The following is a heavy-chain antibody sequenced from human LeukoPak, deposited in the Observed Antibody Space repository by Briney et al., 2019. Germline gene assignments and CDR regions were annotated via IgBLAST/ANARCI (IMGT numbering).Heavy chain of an antibody. CDR2: IYYSGST. CDR1: GGSISSYY. V-gene: IGHV4-59*01. J-gene: IGHJ6*02. CDR3: ARDGVTAVAYGGYYYYGMDV. Sequence: SETLSLTCTVSGGSISSYYWSWIRQPPGKGLEWIGYIYYSGSTNYNPSLKSRVTISVDTSKNQFSLKLSSVTAADTAVYYCARDGVTAVAYGGYYYYGMDVWGQGTTVTVSS. D-gene: IGHD6-19*01.